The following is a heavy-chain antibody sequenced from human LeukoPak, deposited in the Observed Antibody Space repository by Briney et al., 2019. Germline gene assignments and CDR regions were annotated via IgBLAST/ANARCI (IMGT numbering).Heavy chain of an antibody. CDR2: INSDGSST. D-gene: IGHD6-19*01. CDR1: GFTVSSNY. J-gene: IGHJ4*02. Sequence: GGSLRLSCAASGFTVSSNYMSWVRQASGKGLVWVSRINSDGSSTSYADSVKGRFTISRDNAKNTLYLQMNSLRAEDTAVYYCARALYSSGWYPDYWGQGTLVTVSS. CDR3: ARALYSSGWYPDY. V-gene: IGHV3-74*01.